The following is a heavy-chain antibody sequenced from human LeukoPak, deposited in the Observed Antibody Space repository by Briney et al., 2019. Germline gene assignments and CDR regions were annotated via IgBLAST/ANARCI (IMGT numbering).Heavy chain of an antibody. V-gene: IGHV3-21*01. J-gene: IGHJ4*02. Sequence: GGSLRLSCAASGFTFSSYSMNWVRQAPGKGLEWVSSISSSSYIYYADSVKGRFTISRDNAKNSLYLQMNSLRAEDTAVYYCARGYFDWLLRPYFDYWGQGTLVTVSS. CDR2: ISSSSYI. CDR1: GFTFSSYS. D-gene: IGHD3-9*01. CDR3: ARGYFDWLLRPYFDY.